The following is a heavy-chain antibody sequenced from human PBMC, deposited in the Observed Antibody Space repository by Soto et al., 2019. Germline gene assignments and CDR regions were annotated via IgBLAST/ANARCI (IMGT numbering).Heavy chain of an antibody. CDR1: GFTFSSYA. CDR3: AKRVRADGDSPSY. J-gene: IGHJ4*02. V-gene: IGHV3-23*01. Sequence: EVQLLESGGGLVQPGGSLRLSCAASGFTFSSYAMSWVRQAPGKGLEWASAISGSGGSTYYADSVKGRFTISRDNSKNTLYLQMNSLRAEDTAVYYCAKRVRADGDSPSYWGQGTLVTVSS. D-gene: IGHD2-21*01. CDR2: ISGSGGST.